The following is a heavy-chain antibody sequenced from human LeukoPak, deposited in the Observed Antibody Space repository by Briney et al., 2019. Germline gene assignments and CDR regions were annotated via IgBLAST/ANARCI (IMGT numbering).Heavy chain of an antibody. CDR2: MYTSGST. D-gene: IGHD3-10*01. Sequence: SETLSLTCTVSGGSISSYYWSWIRQPAGKGLEWIGRMYTSGSTNYNPSLKSRDTMSVDTSKNQFSLKLSTVTAADTAVYYCASDRDGSGSYYTQYWYFDLWGRGTLVTVSS. CDR1: GGSISSYY. V-gene: IGHV4-4*07. CDR3: ASDRDGSGSYYTQYWYFDL. J-gene: IGHJ2*01.